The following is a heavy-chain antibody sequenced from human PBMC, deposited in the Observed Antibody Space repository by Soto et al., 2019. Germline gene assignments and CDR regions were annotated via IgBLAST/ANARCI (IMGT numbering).Heavy chain of an antibody. CDR1: GFTFSSYA. V-gene: IGHV3-64*01. D-gene: IGHD2-8*01. CDR3: ARDPVGTDCTNGVCYGYYYYYYMDV. Sequence: GGSLRLSCAASGFTFSSYAMHWVRQAPGKGLEYVSAISSNGGSTYYANSVKGRFTISRDNSKNTLYLQMGSLRAEDWAGYYCARDPVGTDCTNGVCYGYYYYYYMDVWGKGTTVTVSS. J-gene: IGHJ6*03. CDR2: ISSNGGST.